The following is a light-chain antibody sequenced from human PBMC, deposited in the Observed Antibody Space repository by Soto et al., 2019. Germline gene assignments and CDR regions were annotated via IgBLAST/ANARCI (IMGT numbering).Light chain of an antibody. CDR2: EVS. J-gene: IGLJ3*02. CDR3: SSYTSSSTRV. Sequence: QSVLTQPASVSGSPGQSITISCTGTSSDVGGYNYVSWYQQHPGKAPKLMIYEVSNRPSGVSYRFSGSRSGNTASLTISGLQAEDGADYYCSSYTSSSTRVFGGGTKLTVL. V-gene: IGLV2-14*01. CDR1: SSDVGGYNY.